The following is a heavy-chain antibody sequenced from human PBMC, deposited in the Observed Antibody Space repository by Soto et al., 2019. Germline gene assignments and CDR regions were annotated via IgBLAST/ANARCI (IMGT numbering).Heavy chain of an antibody. J-gene: IGHJ6*02. CDR3: ARVVADYYDSSGNVCVSNGLDV. V-gene: IGHV4-59*01. CDR2: ISNNGST. D-gene: IGHD3-22*01. Sequence: LSLTCSVPGGSITSYHWTWIRQPPAKGLKWSGDISNNGSTNYNTPLKSRVPISSDTSNNQFSQKLRSVTAADTAVYYCARVVADYYDSSGNVCVSNGLDVWGQGTTVTVSS. CDR1: GGSITSYH.